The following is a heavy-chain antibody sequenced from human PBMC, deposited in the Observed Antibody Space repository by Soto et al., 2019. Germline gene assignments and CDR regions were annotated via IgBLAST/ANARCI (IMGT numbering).Heavy chain of an antibody. CDR2: IWYDGSNK. CDR1: GFTFSSYG. V-gene: IGHV3-33*06. Sequence: QVQLVESGGGVVQPGRSLRLSCAASGFTFSSYGMHWVRQAPGKGLEWVAVIWYDGSNKYYADSVKGRFTISRDNSKNTLYLQMNSLRAEDTAVYYCAKALIAAAGMYYYYYGMDVWGQGTTVTVSS. CDR3: AKALIAAAGMYYYYYGMDV. J-gene: IGHJ6*02. D-gene: IGHD6-13*01.